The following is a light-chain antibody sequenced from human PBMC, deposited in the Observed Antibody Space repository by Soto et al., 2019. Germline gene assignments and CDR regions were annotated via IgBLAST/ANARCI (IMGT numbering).Light chain of an antibody. CDR1: QSVRDRY. CDR3: QQYVSSPRT. V-gene: IGKV3-20*01. Sequence: EIVWTQSPGTLSLSPGERATLSCRASQSVRDRYLAWYQQKPGQAPSLLIYDTATRATGVADRFSGSGSGTDGALTISRVEPEDFAIYLCQQYVSSPRTVGQGHKVEL. J-gene: IGKJ1*01. CDR2: DTA.